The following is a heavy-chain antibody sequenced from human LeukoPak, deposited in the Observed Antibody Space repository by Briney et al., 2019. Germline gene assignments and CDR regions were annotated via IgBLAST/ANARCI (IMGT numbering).Heavy chain of an antibody. J-gene: IGHJ4*02. D-gene: IGHD3-3*01. Sequence: GGPLRLSCAASGFTFSGYPIHWVRQAPGKGLEWVASIKHDGSEKYYVDSVRGRFTISRDNTMNSLYLQMSSLRAEDTAVYYCATDRGWRTSGYYLYYFEYWGQGTLVTYSS. CDR1: GFTFSGYP. CDR2: IKHDGSEK. V-gene: IGHV3-7*01. CDR3: ATDRGWRTSGYYLYYFEY.